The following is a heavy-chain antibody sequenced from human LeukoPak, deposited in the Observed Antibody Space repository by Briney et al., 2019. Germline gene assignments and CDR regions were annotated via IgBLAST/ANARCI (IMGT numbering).Heavy chain of an antibody. CDR3: AKDRVLYIGVGYRGFDT. D-gene: IGHD3-3*01. CDR2: ISYDGSNK. V-gene: IGHV3-30*18. Sequence: GGSLRLSCVASGFTFSSYGMHWVRQAPGKGLEWVAVISYDGSNKYYADSVKGRFTISRDNSKNTLYLQMNSPRAEDTAVCYCAKDRVLYIGVGYRGFDTWGQGALVTVSS. J-gene: IGHJ4*02. CDR1: GFTFSSYG.